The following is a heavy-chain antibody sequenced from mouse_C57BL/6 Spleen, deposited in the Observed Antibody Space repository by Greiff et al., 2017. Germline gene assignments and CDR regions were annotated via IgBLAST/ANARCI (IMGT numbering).Heavy chain of an antibody. CDR2: INYDGSST. D-gene: IGHD2-1*01. CDR1: GFTFSDYY. V-gene: IGHV5-16*01. Sequence: EVKLMESEGGLVQPGSSMKLSCTASGFTFSDYYMAWVRQVPEKGLEWVANINYDGSSTYYLDSLKSRFIISRDNAKNILYLQMSSLKSEDTATYYCARGGIYYGNLYAMDYWGQGTSVTVSS. CDR3: ARGGIYYGNLYAMDY. J-gene: IGHJ4*01.